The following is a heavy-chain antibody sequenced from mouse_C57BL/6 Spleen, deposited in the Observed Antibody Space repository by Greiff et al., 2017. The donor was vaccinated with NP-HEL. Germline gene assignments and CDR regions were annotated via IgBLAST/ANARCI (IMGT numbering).Heavy chain of an antibody. CDR1: GYAFSSSW. CDR3: ARSNYGSSYDWYFDV. D-gene: IGHD1-1*01. Sequence: LQESGPELVKPGASVKISCKASGYAFSSSWMNWVKQRPGKGLEWIGRIYPGDGDTNYNGKFKGKATLTADKSSSTAYMQLSSLTSEDSAVCFCARSNYGSSYDWYFDVWGTGTTVTVSS. CDR2: IYPGDGDT. V-gene: IGHV1-82*01. J-gene: IGHJ1*03.